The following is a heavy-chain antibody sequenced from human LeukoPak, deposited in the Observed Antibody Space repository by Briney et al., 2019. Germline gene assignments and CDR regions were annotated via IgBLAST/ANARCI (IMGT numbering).Heavy chain of an antibody. CDR3: AKVVYSSSRYLDY. D-gene: IGHD6-13*01. V-gene: IGHV3-30*18. CDR1: GFTFSSYS. CDR2: ISYDGSNK. Sequence: GGSLRLSCAASGFTFSSYSMHWVRQAPGKGLEWVAVISYDGSNKYYADSVKGRFTISRDNSKNTLYLQMNSLRAEDTAVYYCAKVVYSSSRYLDYWGQGTLVTVSS. J-gene: IGHJ4*02.